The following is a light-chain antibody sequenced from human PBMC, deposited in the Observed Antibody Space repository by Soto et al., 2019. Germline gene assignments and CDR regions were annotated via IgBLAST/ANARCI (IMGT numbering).Light chain of an antibody. CDR2: YDT. V-gene: IGLV3-21*04. J-gene: IGLJ2*01. CDR1: NIGSKG. Sequence: SYELTQPPSVSVAPGKTASISCGGNNIGSKGVHWYQQKPGQAPVLVIYYDTDLPPVIPERFACSNSANLATLTISRVEAGEEADYYCQVWDSGSAHVVFGGGTKLTFL. CDR3: QVWDSGSAHVV.